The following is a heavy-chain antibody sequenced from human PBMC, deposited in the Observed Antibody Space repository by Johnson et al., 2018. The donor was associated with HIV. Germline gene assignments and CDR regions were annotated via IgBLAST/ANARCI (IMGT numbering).Heavy chain of an antibody. CDR3: AKAPGGGSRSLDAFDI. CDR1: GFSFSSYG. CDR2: ISYDGSNK. Sequence: QVQLVESGGGVLQPGRSPRLSCAASGFSFSSYGMHWVRQAPGKGLEWVAVISYDGSNKYYADSVKGRFTISRDNSKNTLYLQMNSLRAEDTAVYYCAKAPGGGSRSLDAFDIWGQGTMVTVSS. V-gene: IGHV3-30*18. D-gene: IGHD1-26*01. J-gene: IGHJ3*02.